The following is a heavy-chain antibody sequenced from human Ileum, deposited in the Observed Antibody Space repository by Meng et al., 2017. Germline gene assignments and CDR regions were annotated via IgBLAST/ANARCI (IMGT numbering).Heavy chain of an antibody. V-gene: IGHV3-33*01. J-gene: IGHJ6*02. D-gene: IGHD3-3*01. CDR3: ATEDHWSGSLSSDFGMQV. Sequence: GESLKISCAASGFTFRNHGMHWVRQAPGKGLEWVAVIFYDGSKKFHSDSVKGRFTISRDNSKNTLYLQMNSLRAEDTAVYYCATEDHWSGSLSSDFGMQVWGQGTTVTVSS. CDR2: IFYDGSKK. CDR1: GFTFRNHG.